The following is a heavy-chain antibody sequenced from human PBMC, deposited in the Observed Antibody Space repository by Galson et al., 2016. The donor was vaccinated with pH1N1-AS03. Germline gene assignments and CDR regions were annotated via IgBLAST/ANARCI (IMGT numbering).Heavy chain of an antibody. CDR1: GASIKSFF. CDR2: IYGTGLN. CDR3: ARHTQWLVRAPFDI. Sequence: SETLSLTCGVSGASIKSFFWNWIRQSPGNGLEWMGIIYGTGLNTYNPSFRSRLTLSLDTSKNQFSLNLKSVTAADTAVYYCARHTQWLVRAPFDIWGQGTTVTVSS. D-gene: IGHD6-19*01. J-gene: IGHJ3*02. V-gene: IGHV4-59*08.